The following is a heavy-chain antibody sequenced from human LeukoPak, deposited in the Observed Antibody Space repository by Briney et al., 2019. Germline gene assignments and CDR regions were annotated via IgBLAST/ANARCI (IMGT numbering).Heavy chain of an antibody. J-gene: IGHJ3*02. CDR2: ISGSGGST. CDR3: AKHDYGGNWADAFDI. CDR1: GFNFSSYA. D-gene: IGHD4-23*01. Sequence: GGSLRLSCAASGFNFSSYAMSWVRQAPGKGLEGVSAISGSGGSTYYADSVKGRFTISRDNSKNTLYLQMNSLRAEDTAVYYCAKHDYGGNWADAFDIWGQGTMVTVSS. V-gene: IGHV3-23*01.